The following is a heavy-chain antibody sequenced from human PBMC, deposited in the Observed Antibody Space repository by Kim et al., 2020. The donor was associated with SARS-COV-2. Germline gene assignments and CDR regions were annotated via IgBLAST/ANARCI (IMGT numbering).Heavy chain of an antibody. CDR1: GYTFTGYY. CDR3: ARDLMRRVGAQLPFGY. CDR2: INPNSGGT. D-gene: IGHD1-26*01. Sequence: ASVKVSCKASGYTFTGYYMHWVRQAPGQGLEWMGWINPNSGGTNYAQKFQGRVTMTRDTSISTAYMELSRLRSDDTAVYYCARDLMRRVGAQLPFGYWGQGTLVTVSS. J-gene: IGHJ4*02. V-gene: IGHV1-2*02.